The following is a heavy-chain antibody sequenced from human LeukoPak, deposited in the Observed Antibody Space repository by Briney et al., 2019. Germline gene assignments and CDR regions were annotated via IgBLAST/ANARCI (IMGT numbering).Heavy chain of an antibody. CDR1: GDNFSAYF. CDR3: ATQSSTLASARCFDD. Sequence: PSETLSLTCAVSGDNFSAYFWSWIRQVPGKGLEWIGEIDHRGSSNYNPPLKSRATISVDTSRNHFSLSLTSVTAADTAVYYCATQSSTLASARCFDDWGQGTVVTVSS. CDR2: IDHRGSS. D-gene: IGHD6-6*01. V-gene: IGHV4-34*08. J-gene: IGHJ4*03.